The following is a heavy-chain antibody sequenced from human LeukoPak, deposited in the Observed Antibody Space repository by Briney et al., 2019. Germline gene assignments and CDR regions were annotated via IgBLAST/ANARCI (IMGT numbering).Heavy chain of an antibody. CDR2: ISSSSSYI. Sequence: GGSLRLSCVASGFTFSSYWMSWVRQAPGKGLEWVSSISSSSSYIYYADSVKGRFTISRDNAKNSLYLQMNSLRAEDTAVYYCARNGITMVRGVISRPFDYWGQGTLVTVSS. CDR1: GFTFSSYW. V-gene: IGHV3-21*01. CDR3: ARNGITMVRGVISRPFDY. D-gene: IGHD3-10*01. J-gene: IGHJ4*02.